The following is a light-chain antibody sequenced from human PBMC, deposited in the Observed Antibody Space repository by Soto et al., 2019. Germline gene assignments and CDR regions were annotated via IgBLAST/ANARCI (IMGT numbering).Light chain of an antibody. CDR1: QTINNN. CDR3: QQSYSIPPIT. CDR2: GAS. J-gene: IGKJ5*01. Sequence: IQMTQSPSSLSASVGASVTITCRASQTINNNLNWYQQKPGKAPKLLIYGASSLQSGVPSRFSGSGSGTEFTLTISSLQPEDFATYYCQQSYSIPPITFGQGTRLEIK. V-gene: IGKV1-39*01.